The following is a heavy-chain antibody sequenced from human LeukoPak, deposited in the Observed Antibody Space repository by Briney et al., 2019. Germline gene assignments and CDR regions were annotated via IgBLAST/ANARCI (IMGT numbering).Heavy chain of an antibody. V-gene: IGHV3-23*01. J-gene: IGHJ4*02. CDR1: GFTFSSYA. CDR2: ISGSGGST. CDR3: AKDLYYYDSSGPKGYFDY. Sequence: GGALRVSCAASGFTFSSYARSWVRQAPGKGLEWVSAISGSGGSTYYADSVKGRFTISRDNSKNTLYLQMNSLRAEDTAVYYCAKDLYYYDSSGPKGYFDYWGQGTLVTVSS. D-gene: IGHD3-22*01.